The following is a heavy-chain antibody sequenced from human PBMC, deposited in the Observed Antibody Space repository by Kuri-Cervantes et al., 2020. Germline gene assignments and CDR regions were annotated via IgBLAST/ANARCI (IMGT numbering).Heavy chain of an antibody. CDR2: MNGDGSST. Sequence: GGSLRLSCAASGFTFSSYALFWVRQAPGKGLEWVSGMNGDGSSTSYADSVKGRFTISRDNSKNTLYLQLNSLRAEDTAMYYCAKVWGGGDYYDHWGQGTLVTVSS. V-gene: IGHV3-23*01. CDR1: GFTFSSYA. D-gene: IGHD2-21*01. CDR3: AKVWGGGDYYDH. J-gene: IGHJ4*02.